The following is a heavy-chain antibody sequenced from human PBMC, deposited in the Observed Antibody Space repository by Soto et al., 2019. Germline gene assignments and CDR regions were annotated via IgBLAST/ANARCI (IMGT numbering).Heavy chain of an antibody. J-gene: IGHJ3*02. CDR2: IYYSGST. Sequence: SETLSLTCTVSGGSISSGDYYWSWIRQPPGKGLEWIGYIYYSGSTYYNPSLKSRVTISVDTSKNQFSLKLSSVTAADTAVYYCASGDYDITSAAFAIWGQGTMVTVSS. CDR1: GGSISSGDYY. D-gene: IGHD3-9*01. V-gene: IGHV4-30-4*01. CDR3: ASGDYDITSAAFAI.